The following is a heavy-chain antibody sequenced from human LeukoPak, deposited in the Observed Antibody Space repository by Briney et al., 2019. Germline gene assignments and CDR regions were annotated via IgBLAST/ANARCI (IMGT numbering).Heavy chain of an antibody. CDR3: ARRGGDDY. CDR1: GGSISSGGYY. J-gene: IGHJ4*02. Sequence: PSETLSLTCTVSGGSISSGGYYWSWIRQPPGKGLEWIGYIYHSGSTYYNPSLKSRVTISVDTSKNQFSLKLSSVTAADTAVYYYARRGGDDYWGQGTLVTVSS. D-gene: IGHD3-10*01. V-gene: IGHV4-30-2*01. CDR2: IYHSGST.